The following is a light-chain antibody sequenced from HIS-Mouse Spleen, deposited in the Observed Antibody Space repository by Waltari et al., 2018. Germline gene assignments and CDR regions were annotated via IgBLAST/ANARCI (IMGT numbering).Light chain of an antibody. V-gene: IGLV2-11*01. CDR1: SRDVGGYHY. CDR2: DVS. J-gene: IGLJ2*01. CDR3: CSYAGSYTVV. Sequence: QSALTQPRSVSGSPGQSVTISCTGTSRDVGGYHYVSWYQQHPGKAPKLMIYDVSKRPSGVPDRFSGSKSGNTASLTISGLQAEDEADYYCCSYAGSYTVVFGGGTKLTVL.